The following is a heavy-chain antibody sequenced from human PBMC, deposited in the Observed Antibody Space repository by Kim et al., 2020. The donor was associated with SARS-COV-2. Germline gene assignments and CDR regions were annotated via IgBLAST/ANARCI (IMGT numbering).Heavy chain of an antibody. V-gene: IGHV3-64*01. CDR1: GFTFSTYV. CDR3: ARADKQWLIDY. Sequence: GGSLRLSCAASGFTFSTYVMYWVRQAPGKGLEYVSAISSNGGSTYYANSVKGRFTISRDNSKNTLYLQMGSLRAEDMAVYHCARADKQWLIDYWGQGTLVTVSS. D-gene: IGHD6-19*01. CDR2: ISSNGGST. J-gene: IGHJ4*02.